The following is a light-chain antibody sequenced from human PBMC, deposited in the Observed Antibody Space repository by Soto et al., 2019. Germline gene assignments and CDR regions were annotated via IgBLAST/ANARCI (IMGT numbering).Light chain of an antibody. CDR2: WAS. J-gene: IGKJ4*01. CDR1: QSVLYTSDNKNY. CDR3: QQYYTTPLT. V-gene: IGKV4-1*01. Sequence: DIVMTQSPDSLAVSLGERSTINCNSSQSVLYTSDNKNYLAWYQQKPGQPPKLLIYWASTRESGVPDRFSGSGSGTHFSLTISSLQAEDVAVYSCQQYYTTPLTFGGGTKVDI.